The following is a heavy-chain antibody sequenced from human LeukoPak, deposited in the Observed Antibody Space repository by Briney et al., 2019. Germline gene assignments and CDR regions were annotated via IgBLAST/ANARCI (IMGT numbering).Heavy chain of an antibody. V-gene: IGHV4-59*11. CDR1: GGSITSHY. CDR2: IYYTGST. Sequence: SETLTLTCTVSGGSITSHYWSWIRQAPGRGLEWIGYIYYTGSTSYNPSLKSLVTMSVDTSNKQFSLKLSSGTAADTAIYYCAGGRGAGAFDIWGPGTMVTVS. CDR3: AGGRGAGAFDI. D-gene: IGHD4-17*01. J-gene: IGHJ3*02.